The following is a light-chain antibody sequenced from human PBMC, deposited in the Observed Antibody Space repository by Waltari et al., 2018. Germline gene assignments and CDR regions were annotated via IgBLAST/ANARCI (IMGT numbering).Light chain of an antibody. CDR1: QSVSSN. V-gene: IGKV3-15*01. Sequence: EIVMTQSPATLSVYPGERATLSCRASQSVSSNLAWYQQKPGQAHRLLIYCASTRATGIPARFVCSGSGTEFTLTISSLQSEDFAVYYCQQYNDWPRTFGQGTKVEIK. J-gene: IGKJ1*01. CDR2: CAS. CDR3: QQYNDWPRT.